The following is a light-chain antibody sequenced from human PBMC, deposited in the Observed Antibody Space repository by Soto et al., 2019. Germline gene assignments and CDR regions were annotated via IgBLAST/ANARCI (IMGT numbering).Light chain of an antibody. CDR2: GNS. V-gene: IGLV1-40*01. Sequence: QSLLTQPPSVSGTPGQRVSISCTGTSSNLGADYDVHWYQQLPGTAPRLLIFGNSVRPSGVPDRFFGSKSGTSASLAITGLQAEDEAIYYCQSFDSSLSTAIFGAGTKLTVL. CDR3: QSFDSSLSTAI. J-gene: IGLJ2*01. CDR1: SSNLGADYD.